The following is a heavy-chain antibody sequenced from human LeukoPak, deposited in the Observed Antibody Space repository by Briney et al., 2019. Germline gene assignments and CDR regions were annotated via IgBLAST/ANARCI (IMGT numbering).Heavy chain of an antibody. CDR1: GGSLGGYS. CDR2: INHGGST. J-gene: IGHJ6*03. V-gene: IGHV4-34*10. CDR3: AREDSGSYYNFYYFYMDV. Sequence: PSETLSLTCAVYGGSLGGYSWSWIRQPPRKGLEWIGEINHGGSTNYNPSLKSRVTLSVDTSKTQFYLSLSSVTAADTAVYYCAREDSGSYYNFYYFYMDVWGKGTTVTISS. D-gene: IGHD3-10*01.